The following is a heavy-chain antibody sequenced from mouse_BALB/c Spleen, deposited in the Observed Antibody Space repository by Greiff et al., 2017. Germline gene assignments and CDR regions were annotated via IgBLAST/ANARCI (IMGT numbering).Heavy chain of an antibody. D-gene: IGHD2-14*01. V-gene: IGHV1-67*01. CDR2: ISTYYGNT. CDR1: GYTFTDYA. J-gene: IGHJ4*01. Sequence: VQLQQSGPELVRPGVSVKISCKGSGYTFTDYAMHWVKQSHAKSLEWIGVISTYYGNTNYTQKFKGKATMTVDKSSSTAYMELARLTSEDSAIYYCARGDRYDGARAMDYWGQGTSVTVSS. CDR3: ARGDRYDGARAMDY.